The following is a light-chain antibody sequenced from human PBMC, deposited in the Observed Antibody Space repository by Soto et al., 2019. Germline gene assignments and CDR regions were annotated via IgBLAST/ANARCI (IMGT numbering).Light chain of an antibody. V-gene: IGKV3-11*01. CDR3: QQRSNWPLT. Sequence: EIVLTQSPATLSLSPGERATLSCRASQSVGSSLAWYQQRPGQAPRLLIYDAFIRATGIPARFSGSESGTDFTLTISSLEPEDFAVYYCQQRSNWPLTFGLGTRLEIK. J-gene: IGKJ5*01. CDR2: DAF. CDR1: QSVGSS.